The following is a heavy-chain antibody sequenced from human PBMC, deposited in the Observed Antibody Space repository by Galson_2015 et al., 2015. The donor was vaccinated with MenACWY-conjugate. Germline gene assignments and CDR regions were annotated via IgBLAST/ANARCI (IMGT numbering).Heavy chain of an antibody. Sequence: LTCTVSGASIRSHYWSWFRQPPGKGLEWIAYIRDTGSLKDNPSLKSRVTMSADKSNNKFSLRLISVTAADTAVYYCARLPTWGSSYGYFDYWGQGIVVAVSS. D-gene: IGHD5-18*01. CDR1: GASIRSHY. CDR3: ARLPTWGSSYGYFDY. V-gene: IGHV4-59*08. J-gene: IGHJ4*02. CDR2: IRDTGSL.